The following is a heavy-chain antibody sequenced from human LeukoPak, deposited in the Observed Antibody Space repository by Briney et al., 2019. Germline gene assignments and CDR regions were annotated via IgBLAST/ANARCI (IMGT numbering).Heavy chain of an antibody. V-gene: IGHV4-4*09. J-gene: IGHJ4*02. CDR1: GGSISSYY. D-gene: IGHD3-22*01. Sequence: SETLSLTCTVSGGSISSYYWSWIRQPPGKGLEWIGYIYTSGSTNYNPSLKSRVTISVDTSKNRFSLRLSSVTAADTAVYYCARHRYDSSGYAAAEHRVGVGYYFDYWGQGTLVTVSS. CDR3: ARHRYDSSGYAAAEHRVGVGYYFDY. CDR2: IYTSGST.